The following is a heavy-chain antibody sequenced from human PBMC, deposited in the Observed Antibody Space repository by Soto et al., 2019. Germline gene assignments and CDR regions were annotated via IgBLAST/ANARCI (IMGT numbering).Heavy chain of an antibody. CDR1: GGSISSYY. CDR2: IYYSGST. J-gene: IGHJ6*02. D-gene: IGHD3-3*01. V-gene: IGHV4-59*01. CDR3: AREGFTIFRVVLRGMDV. Sequence: SETLSLTCTVSGGSISSYYWSWIRQPPGKGLEWIGYIYYSGSTNYNPSLKSRVTISVDTSKNQFSLKLSSVTAADTAVYYCAREGFTIFRVVLRGMDVWGQGTTVTVFS.